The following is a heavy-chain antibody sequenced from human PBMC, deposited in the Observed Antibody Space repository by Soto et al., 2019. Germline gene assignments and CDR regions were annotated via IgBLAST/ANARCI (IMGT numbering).Heavy chain of an antibody. Sequence: EVQLLESGGGLVQPGGSLRRSCAASGFTFSSYAMSWVRQAPGKGLEWVSAISGSGGSTYYADSVKGRFTISRDNSKNTLYLLMNSLRAEDTAVYYCAKSSSPFWSGYYPFDYWGQGTLVTVSS. D-gene: IGHD3-3*01. CDR1: GFTFSSYA. V-gene: IGHV3-23*01. CDR2: ISGSGGST. CDR3: AKSSSPFWSGYYPFDY. J-gene: IGHJ4*02.